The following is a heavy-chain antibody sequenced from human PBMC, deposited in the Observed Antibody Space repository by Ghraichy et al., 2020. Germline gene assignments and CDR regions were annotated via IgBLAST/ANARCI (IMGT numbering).Heavy chain of an antibody. J-gene: IGHJ3*01. V-gene: IGHV3-21*01. Sequence: LSLTCAASGFTFSTYTMNWVRQAPGKGLEWVSSISSSSSYIYYADSMKGRFSISRDNARKSLYLQMNSLRAEDTAVYYCARPVAKMTPDAFDLWGQGTMVTVS. CDR2: ISSSSSYI. CDR1: GFTFSTYT. D-gene: IGHD6-19*01. CDR3: ARPVAKMTPDAFDL.